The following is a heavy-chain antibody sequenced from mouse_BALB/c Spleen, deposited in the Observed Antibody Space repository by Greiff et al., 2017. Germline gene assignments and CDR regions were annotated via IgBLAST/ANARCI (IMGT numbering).Heavy chain of an antibody. V-gene: IGHV1-69*02. J-gene: IGHJ1*01. Sequence: QVQLQQPGAELVRPGASVKLSCKASGYTFTSYWINWVKQRPGQGLEWIGNIYPSDSYTNYNQKFKDKATLTVDKSSSTAYMQLSSPTSEDSAVYYCTRENYDYDGWYFDVWGAGTTVTVSS. D-gene: IGHD2-4*01. CDR1: GYTFTSYW. CDR2: IYPSDSYT. CDR3: TRENYDYDGWYFDV.